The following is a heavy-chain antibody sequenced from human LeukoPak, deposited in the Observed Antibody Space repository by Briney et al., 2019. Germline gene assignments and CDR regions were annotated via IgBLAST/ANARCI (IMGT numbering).Heavy chain of an antibody. CDR1: GYTFTGYY. V-gene: IGHV1-2*02. CDR3: ARPLWFGDPNGAFDI. CDR2: INPNSGGT. Sequence: ASVKVTCKASGYTFTGYYMHWVRQAPGQGLEWMGWINPNSGGTNYAQKFQGRVTMTRDTSISTAYMELSRLRSDDTAVYYCARPLWFGDPNGAFDIWGQGTMATVSS. D-gene: IGHD3-10*01. J-gene: IGHJ3*02.